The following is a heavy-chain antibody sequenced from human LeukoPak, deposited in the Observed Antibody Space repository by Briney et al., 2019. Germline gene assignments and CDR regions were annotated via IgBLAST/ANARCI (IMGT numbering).Heavy chain of an antibody. Sequence: SVKVSCKVSGGSFSNNAISWVRQAPGQGLEWMGRILPIFGTAEYAERFQGRLTLSADKSTTTAYIELTSLKIEDTALYFCTRGKGFVGHFDFWGQGTLVTVSS. V-gene: IGHV1-69*06. J-gene: IGHJ4*02. CDR1: GGSFSNNA. CDR2: ILPIFGTA. D-gene: IGHD3-3*01. CDR3: TRGKGFVGHFDF.